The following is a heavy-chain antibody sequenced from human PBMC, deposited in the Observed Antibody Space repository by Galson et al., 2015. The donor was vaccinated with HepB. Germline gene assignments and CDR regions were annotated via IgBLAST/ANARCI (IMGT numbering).Heavy chain of an antibody. Sequence: SVKVSCKVSGYTLTELSIHWVRQTPGKGLEWMGGFDPEDGKTIYAQNFQGRITMTEDTSTDTIYMQLSSLTSEDTAVYYCATTPLTGYVYPNEGWFDPWGQGTLVTVSS. CDR3: ATTPLTGYVYPNEGWFDP. J-gene: IGHJ5*02. D-gene: IGHD3-9*01. V-gene: IGHV1-24*01. CDR2: FDPEDGKT. CDR1: GYTLTELS.